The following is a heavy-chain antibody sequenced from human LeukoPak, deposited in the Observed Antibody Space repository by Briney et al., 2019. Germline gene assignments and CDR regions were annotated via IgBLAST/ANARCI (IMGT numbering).Heavy chain of an antibody. V-gene: IGHV3-30*02. CDR1: GFSFSSYG. J-gene: IGHJ5*02. Sequence: GGSLRLSCAASGFSFSSYGMHWVRQAPGKGLEWVAFIRYDGSNKYYADSVKGRFTISRDNSKNTLYLQMNSLRAEDTAVYYCAKDTTPPKAGFDPWGQGTLVTVSS. CDR2: IRYDGSNK. D-gene: IGHD1-14*01. CDR3: AKDTTPPKAGFDP.